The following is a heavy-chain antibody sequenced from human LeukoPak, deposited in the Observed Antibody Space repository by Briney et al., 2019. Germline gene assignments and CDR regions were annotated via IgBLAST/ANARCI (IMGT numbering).Heavy chain of an antibody. D-gene: IGHD3-3*01. V-gene: IGHV4-34*01. CDR2: INHSGST. Sequence: SETLSLTCAVYGGSFSGYYWSWIRQPPGKGLEWIGEINHSGSTNYNPSLKSRVTISVDTSKNQFSLKLSSVTAADTAVYYCARISTIFGQFDAFDIWGQGTMVTVSS. J-gene: IGHJ3*02. CDR1: GGSFSGYY. CDR3: ARISTIFGQFDAFDI.